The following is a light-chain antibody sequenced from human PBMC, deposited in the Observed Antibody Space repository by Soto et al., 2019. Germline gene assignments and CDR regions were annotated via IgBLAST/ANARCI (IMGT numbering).Light chain of an antibody. CDR3: QEYGNSRT. J-gene: IGKJ1*01. CDR1: QSVSSSS. CDR2: GAS. V-gene: IGKV3-20*01. Sequence: EIVLPQSPGTLSLSQGERATLSCRASQSVSSSSLAWYQQKPGQAPRLLMYGASSRATGIPDRFSGSGSGTDFTLTISRLEPEDSAVFFCQEYGNSRTFGQGTKVDIK.